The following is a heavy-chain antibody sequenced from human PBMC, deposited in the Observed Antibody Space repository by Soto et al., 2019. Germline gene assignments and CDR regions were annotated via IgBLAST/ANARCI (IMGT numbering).Heavy chain of an antibody. CDR3: ARRLIQTRIVVEDVFDI. CDR1: GYTFSNYD. CDR2: ISAYNGNT. Sequence: QVQLVQSGGEVKKPGASVKVSCKASGYTFSNYDISWVRKAPGQGLEWMGWISAYNGNTAYAQKVQGRVTLTTDTSTSTAYMELRSLRSDDTAVYYCARRLIQTRIVVEDVFDIWGQGTMVTVSS. V-gene: IGHV1-18*01. D-gene: IGHD3-22*01. J-gene: IGHJ3*02.